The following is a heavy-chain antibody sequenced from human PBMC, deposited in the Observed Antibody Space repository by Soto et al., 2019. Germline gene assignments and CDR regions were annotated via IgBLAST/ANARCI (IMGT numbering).Heavy chain of an antibody. V-gene: IGHV4-30-4*01. CDR3: ASSRYGYIFYDY. CDR1: GGSISSGDYY. Sequence: QVQLQESGPGLVKPSQTLSLTCTVSGGSISSGDYYWSWIRQPPGKGLGWIGYIYYSVSTYYNPSLKSRLTISVDTSKTQFSLRLSSVTAADTAVYYCASSRYGYIFYDYWGQGTLVTVSS. CDR2: IYYSVST. J-gene: IGHJ4*02. D-gene: IGHD5-18*01.